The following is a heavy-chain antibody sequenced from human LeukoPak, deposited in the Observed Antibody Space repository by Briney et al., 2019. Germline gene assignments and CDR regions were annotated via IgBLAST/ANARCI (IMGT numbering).Heavy chain of an antibody. D-gene: IGHD5-12*01. CDR2: INPKSGGT. Sequence: GSVRVSCKASGYTFTGYYMHWVRQAPGQGLEWMGWINPKSGGTNYAQKFQGRVTMTRDTSISNAYIELSGLISDDTAVYFCARVYLAGGYVFAYWGQGTMLTVSS. CDR3: ARVYLAGGYVFAY. CDR1: GYTFTGYY. J-gene: IGHJ4*02. V-gene: IGHV1-2*02.